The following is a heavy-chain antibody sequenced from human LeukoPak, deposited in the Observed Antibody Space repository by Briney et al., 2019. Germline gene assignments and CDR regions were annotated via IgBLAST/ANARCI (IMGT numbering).Heavy chain of an antibody. CDR2: IYYSGST. V-gene: IGHV4-31*03. CDR1: GGSISGGGYY. D-gene: IGHD3-22*01. CDR3: ARDTSSGHFDY. Sequence: SQTLSLTCTVSGGSISGGGYYWSWIRQHPGKGLEWIGYIYYSGSTYYNPSLKSRVTISVDTSKNQFSLKLSSVTAADTAVHYCARDTSSGHFDYWGQGTLVTVSS. J-gene: IGHJ4*02.